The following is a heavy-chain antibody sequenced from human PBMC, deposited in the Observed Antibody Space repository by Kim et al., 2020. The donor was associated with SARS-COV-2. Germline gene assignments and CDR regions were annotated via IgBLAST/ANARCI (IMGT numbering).Heavy chain of an antibody. V-gene: IGHV3-23*01. D-gene: IGHD6-13*01. CDR3: AKALIAAAGAGGGMDV. CDR1: GFTFSSYA. J-gene: IGHJ6*02. Sequence: GGSLRLSCAASGFTFSSYAMSWVRQAPGKGLEWVSAISGSGGSTYYADSVKGRFTISRDNSKNTLYLQMNSLRAEDTAVYYCAKALIAAAGAGGGMDVWGQGTTVTVSS. CDR2: ISGSGGST.